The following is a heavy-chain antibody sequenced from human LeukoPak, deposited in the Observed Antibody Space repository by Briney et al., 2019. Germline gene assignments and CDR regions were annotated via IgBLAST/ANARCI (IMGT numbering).Heavy chain of an antibody. D-gene: IGHD2-21*02. Sequence: PGGSLRLSCAASGFTFSNYWMSWVRQAPGKGLEWVGNIKQDGSEKYYVDSVKGRFTISRDNARTSLYLQMNSLRAEDTAVYYCARNGAPVVTAITPYYYYMDVWGKGTTVTVSS. J-gene: IGHJ6*03. CDR1: GFTFSNYW. CDR3: ARNGAPVVTAITPYYYYMDV. CDR2: IKQDGSEK. V-gene: IGHV3-7*01.